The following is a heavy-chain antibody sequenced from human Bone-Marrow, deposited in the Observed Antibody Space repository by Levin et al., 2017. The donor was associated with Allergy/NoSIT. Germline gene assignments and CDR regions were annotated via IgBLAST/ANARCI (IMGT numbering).Heavy chain of an antibody. J-gene: IGHJ4*02. CDR1: GFTFSDFG. V-gene: IGHV3-33*01. D-gene: IGHD6-19*01. CDR2: IWYDGSNK. Sequence: GESLKISCAASGFTFSDFGIHWVRQAPGKGLEWVAVIWYDGSNKYYTDSVKGLFTISRDNSKNTLYLQMDSLRAEDTAVYYCARDRYSAVAGIDWTHPLDYWGQGTLVTVSS. CDR3: ARDRYSAVAGIDWTHPLDY.